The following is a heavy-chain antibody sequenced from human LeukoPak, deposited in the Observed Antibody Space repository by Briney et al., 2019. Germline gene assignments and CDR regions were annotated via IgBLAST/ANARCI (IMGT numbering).Heavy chain of an antibody. CDR3: AKHYYGSGSQKYYFDY. D-gene: IGHD3-10*01. Sequence: SGGSLRLSCAASGFIFSDYGMHWVRQAPGKGPEWVTMVRNDGGDKYYADSVRGRFTISRDNSKNTLYLQMNSLRPEDTAVYYCAKHYYGSGSQKYYFDYWGQGTLVTVSS. V-gene: IGHV3-30*02. CDR2: VRNDGGDK. CDR1: GFIFSDYG. J-gene: IGHJ4*02.